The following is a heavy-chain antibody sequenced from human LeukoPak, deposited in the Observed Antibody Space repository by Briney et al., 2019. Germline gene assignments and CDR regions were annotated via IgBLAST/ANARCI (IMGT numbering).Heavy chain of an antibody. Sequence: PGGSLRLSCAASGFTFSSYGMSWVRQAPGKGLEWVSSISGSGGSTYYADSVKGRFTISRDNSKNTLYLQMNSLRAEDTAVYYCAKGVLDILTGYPRPYYFDYWGQGTLVTVSS. V-gene: IGHV3-23*01. CDR1: GFTFSSYG. D-gene: IGHD3-9*01. CDR2: ISGSGGST. J-gene: IGHJ4*02. CDR3: AKGVLDILTGYPRPYYFDY.